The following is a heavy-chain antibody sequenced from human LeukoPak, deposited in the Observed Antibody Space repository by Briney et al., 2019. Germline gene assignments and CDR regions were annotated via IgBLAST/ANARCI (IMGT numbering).Heavy chain of an antibody. Sequence: GGSLRLSCAASGFTFSNYDMSWVRQAPGKGLEWVSAISGDGYRTYYADSVQGRFTISRDNSKNTLFLQINSPRAEGTAIYFCARETRNRPLTVDYWGQGSLVTVSS. V-gene: IGHV3-23*01. CDR2: ISGDGYRT. D-gene: IGHD2/OR15-2a*01. J-gene: IGHJ4*02. CDR3: ARETRNRPLTVDY. CDR1: GFTFSNYD.